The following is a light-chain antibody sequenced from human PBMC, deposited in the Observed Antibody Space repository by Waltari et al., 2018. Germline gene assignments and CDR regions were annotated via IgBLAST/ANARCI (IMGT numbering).Light chain of an antibody. CDR2: EGS. Sequence: QPALTQPASVSGSPGQSITISCTATSSDVGSYNLVSWYQQHPGKAPKLIIYEGSKRPSGVSNRFSGSESGNTAALTISGLQAEDEADYYCCSYAGSGTFVVVGGGTKLTVL. CDR3: CSYAGSGTFVV. CDR1: SSDVGSYNL. J-gene: IGLJ2*01. V-gene: IGLV2-23*03.